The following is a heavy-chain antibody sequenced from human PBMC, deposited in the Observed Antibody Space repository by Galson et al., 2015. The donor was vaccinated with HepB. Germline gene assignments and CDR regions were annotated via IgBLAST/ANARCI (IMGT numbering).Heavy chain of an antibody. CDR2: ISYDGSNK. Sequence: SLRLSCAASGFTFSSYAMHWVRQAPGKGLEWVAVISYDGSNKYYADSVKGRFTISRDNSKNTLYLQMNSLRAEDTAVYYCAREETWGGYYSAWYYYYGMDVWGQGTTVTVSS. J-gene: IGHJ6*02. CDR1: GFTFSSYA. V-gene: IGHV3-30-3*01. CDR3: AREETWGGYYSAWYYYYGMDV. D-gene: IGHD3-22*01.